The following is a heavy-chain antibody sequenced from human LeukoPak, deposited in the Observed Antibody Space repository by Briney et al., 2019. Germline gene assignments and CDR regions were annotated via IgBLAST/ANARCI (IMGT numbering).Heavy chain of an antibody. CDR1: GYTFTAYD. J-gene: IGHJ4*02. CDR2: MKSNSGDT. CDR3: ARGEYSSSWYPFDY. V-gene: IGHV1-8*01. D-gene: IGHD6-13*01. Sequence: ASVKVSCKTSGYTFTAYDLNWVRRAPGQGLEWMGWMKSNSGDTHFAQRFQGRVTMTRNTSISTAFMELSSLRSEDTAVYYCARGEYSSSWYPFDYWGQGSLVTVSS.